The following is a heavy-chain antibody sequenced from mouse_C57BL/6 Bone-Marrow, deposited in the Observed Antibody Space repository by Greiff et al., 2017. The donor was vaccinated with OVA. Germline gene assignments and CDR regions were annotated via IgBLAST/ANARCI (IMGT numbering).Heavy chain of an antibody. CDR3: ASRANYCGNSYYYAMDY. Sequence: VQLQQSGPGLVQPSQSLSITCTVSGFSLTSYGVHWVRQSPGQGLEWLGVIWSGGSTDYNAAFISRLSISKDNSKSQVFFKMNSLQADDTAIYYCASRANYCGNSYYYAMDYWGQGTSVTVSA. J-gene: IGHJ4*01. V-gene: IGHV2-2*01. CDR1: GFSLTSYG. CDR2: IWSGGST. D-gene: IGHD1-1*01.